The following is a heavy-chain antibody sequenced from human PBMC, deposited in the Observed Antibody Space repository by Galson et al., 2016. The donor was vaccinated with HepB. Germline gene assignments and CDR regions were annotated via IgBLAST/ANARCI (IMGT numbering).Heavy chain of an antibody. V-gene: IGHV3-21*06. CDR1: GITFRTYN. D-gene: IGHD3-22*01. Sequence: LRLSCAASGITFRTYNMNWVRQAPGQGLEWVSSISRGSSYIYYADSMKGRFTVSRDNAKNLLYLQMNSLRVEDTAMYYCARERLDSSGYSYPDAFDIWGQGTMVTVSS. J-gene: IGHJ3*02. CDR3: ARERLDSSGYSYPDAFDI. CDR2: ISRGSSYI.